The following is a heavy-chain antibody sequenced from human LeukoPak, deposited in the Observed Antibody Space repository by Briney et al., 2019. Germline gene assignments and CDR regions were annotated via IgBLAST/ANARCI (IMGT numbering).Heavy chain of an antibody. V-gene: IGHV1-2*02. D-gene: IGHD4-17*01. CDR2: INPNSGGT. CDR3: ARTLFLRYGEDGMDV. CDR1: GYTFTGYY. J-gene: IGHJ6*02. Sequence: GASVKVSCKASGYTFTGYYMHWVRQAPGQGLEWMGWINPNSGGTNYAQKFQGRVTMTRDTSTSTVYMELSSLRSEDTAVYYCARTLFLRYGEDGMDVWGQGTTVTVSS.